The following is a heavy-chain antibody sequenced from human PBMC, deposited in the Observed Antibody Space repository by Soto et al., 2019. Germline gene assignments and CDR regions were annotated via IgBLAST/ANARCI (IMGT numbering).Heavy chain of an antibody. Sequence: PGGSLRLSCAASGFTFSSYSMNWVRQAPGKGLEWVSSISSSSSYIYYADSVKGRFTISRDNAKNSLYLQMNSLRAEDTAVYYCVQFRAGVDYYYGMDVWGQGTTVTVSS. CDR3: VQFRAGVDYYYGMDV. V-gene: IGHV3-21*01. J-gene: IGHJ6*02. D-gene: IGHD3-3*01. CDR1: GFTFSSYS. CDR2: ISSSSSYI.